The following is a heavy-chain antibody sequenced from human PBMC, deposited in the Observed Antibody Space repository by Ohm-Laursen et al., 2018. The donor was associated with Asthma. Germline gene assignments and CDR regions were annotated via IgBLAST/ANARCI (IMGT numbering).Heavy chain of an antibody. V-gene: IGHV3-30-3*01. Sequence: RLSCAASGFTFRSYAMHWVRQAPGKGLEWVAVGGSYYDGGLKYYADSVNGRFTVSRDDSKNTLYLQMNSLRPDDTAVYYCARDVMEWYLPAFDFWGQGTLVTVSS. D-gene: IGHD3-3*01. CDR2: GGSYYDGGLK. J-gene: IGHJ4*02. CDR1: GFTFRSYA. CDR3: ARDVMEWYLPAFDF.